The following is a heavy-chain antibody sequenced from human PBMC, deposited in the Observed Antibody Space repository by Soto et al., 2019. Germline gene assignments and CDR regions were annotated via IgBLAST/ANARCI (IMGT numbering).Heavy chain of an antibody. J-gene: IGHJ4*02. D-gene: IGHD4-17*01. V-gene: IGHV3-30*18. CDR2: ISYDGSNK. CDR1: GFTFSSYG. CDR3: AKDQVGGDFTT. Sequence: QVQLVESGGGVVQPGRSLRLSCAASGFTFSSYGMHWVRQAPGKGLEWVAVISYDGSNKYYADSVKGRFTISRDNSKNRLYLQRTGWGAEDPVVYYCAKDQVGGDFTTGGQGTLVTVSS.